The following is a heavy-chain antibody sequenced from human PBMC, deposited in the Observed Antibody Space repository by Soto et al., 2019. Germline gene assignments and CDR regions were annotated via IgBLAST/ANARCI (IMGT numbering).Heavy chain of an antibody. CDR3: ARDLWGYCGTDCYPLDV. CDR1: GASLTSNNYY. V-gene: IGHV4-61*01. D-gene: IGHD2-21*02. J-gene: IGHJ6*02. CDR2: IYNSGSA. Sequence: SETLSLTCLVSGASLTSNNYYWGWLRQPPGKGLEWIGYIYNSGSAVYNPSFKSRVTISVDTSKSQFSLRLNSVTAADTAVYYCARDLWGYCGTDCYPLDVWGQGTTVTVSS.